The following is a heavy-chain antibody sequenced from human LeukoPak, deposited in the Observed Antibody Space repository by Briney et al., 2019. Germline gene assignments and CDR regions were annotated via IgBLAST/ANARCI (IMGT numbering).Heavy chain of an antibody. J-gene: IGHJ4*02. D-gene: IGHD6-19*01. CDR3: ARGSGWYLVY. CDR2: VGVSGGIT. CDR1: GFTFSSYA. Sequence: PGGSLRLSCAASGFTFSSYAMSWVRQPPGKGLEWVSVVGVSGGITYYADSVKGRFTISRDNSKNTLYLQMNSLRAGDTAVYYCARGSGWYLVYWGQGTLVTVSS. V-gene: IGHV3-23*01.